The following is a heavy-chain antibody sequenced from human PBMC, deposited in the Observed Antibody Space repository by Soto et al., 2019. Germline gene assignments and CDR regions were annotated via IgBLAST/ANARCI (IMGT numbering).Heavy chain of an antibody. J-gene: IGHJ4*02. CDR2: IYYSGST. V-gene: IGHV4-30-4*01. Sequence: SETLSLTCTVSCGSIRSGDYYWSWIRQPPGKGLEWIGYIYYSGSTYYNPSLKSRVTISVDTSKNQFSLKLSSVTAADTAVYDCARDVPLYGDSGIWGQGTLVTV. CDR1: CGSIRSGDYY. D-gene: IGHD4-17*01. CDR3: ARDVPLYGDSGI.